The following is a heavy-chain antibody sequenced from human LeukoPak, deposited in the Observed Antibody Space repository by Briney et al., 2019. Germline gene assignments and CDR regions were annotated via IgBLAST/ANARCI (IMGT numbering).Heavy chain of an antibody. CDR3: ARLPGAVDTYGSQDI. CDR2: IWYDGSNK. CDR1: GLTFSSYG. V-gene: IGHV3-33*01. D-gene: IGHD6-13*01. J-gene: IGHJ3*02. Sequence: PGGSLRLSWAASGLTFSSYGMHCVRQAPGKGLEWVAVIWYDGSNKYYADSVKGRFTISRDNSKNTLYLQMNSLRAEDTAVYYSARLPGAVDTYGSQDISGQGTMVTVSS.